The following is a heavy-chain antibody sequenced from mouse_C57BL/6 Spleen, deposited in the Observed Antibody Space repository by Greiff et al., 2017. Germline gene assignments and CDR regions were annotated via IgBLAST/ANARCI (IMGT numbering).Heavy chain of an antibody. Sequence: VQLKQSGPELVKPGASVKMSCKASGYTFTDYNMHWVKQSHGKSLEWIGYINPNNGGTSYNQKFKGKATLTVNKSSSTAYMELRSLTSEDSAVYYCARYGNYPYYYAMDYWGQGTSVTVSS. CDR1: GYTFTDYN. CDR3: ARYGNYPYYYAMDY. J-gene: IGHJ4*01. CDR2: INPNNGGT. V-gene: IGHV1-22*01. D-gene: IGHD2-1*01.